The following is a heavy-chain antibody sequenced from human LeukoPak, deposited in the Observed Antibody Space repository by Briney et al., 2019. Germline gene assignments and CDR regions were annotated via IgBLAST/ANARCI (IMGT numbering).Heavy chain of an antibody. Sequence: ASVKVSCKASGYTFTDYYMHWVRQAPGQGLEWMGWVNPNSGGTNYAQKFQGRVTMTRDTSISTAYMELTRLRSDDTAVYYCARRGGYSYANFDYWGQGTLVTVSS. CDR1: GYTFTDYY. CDR3: ARRGGYSYANFDY. CDR2: VNPNSGGT. J-gene: IGHJ4*02. V-gene: IGHV1-2*02. D-gene: IGHD5-18*01.